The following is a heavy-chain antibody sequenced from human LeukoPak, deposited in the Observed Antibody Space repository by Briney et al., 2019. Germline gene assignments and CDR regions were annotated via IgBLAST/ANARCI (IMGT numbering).Heavy chain of an antibody. J-gene: IGHJ6*02. CDR1: GYSFTSYW. CDR2: IYPGDSDT. Sequence: GESLKISCKGSGYSFTSYWIGWVRQMPGKGLEWMGIIYPGDSDTRYSPSFQGQVTISAGKSISTAYLQWSSLKASDTAMYYCARHGSGTTGYYYGMDVWGQGTTVTVSS. D-gene: IGHD1-26*01. CDR3: ARHGSGTTGYYYGMDV. V-gene: IGHV5-51*01.